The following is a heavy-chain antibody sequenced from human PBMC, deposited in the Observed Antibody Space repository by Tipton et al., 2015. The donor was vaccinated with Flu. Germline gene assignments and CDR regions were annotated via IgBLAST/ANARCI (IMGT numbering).Heavy chain of an antibody. CDR3: ARGTGYSTTYFDS. V-gene: IGHV4-34*01. CDR1: GGSISSYY. D-gene: IGHD2-15*01. CDR2: INHSGTT. J-gene: IGHJ4*02. Sequence: LRLSCTVSGGSISSYYWSWIRQPPGKGLEWIGEINHSGTTNYNPSLKSRVTISVDTSKNQFSLRLNSVTAADTAVYYCARGTGYSTTYFDSWGRGTLVTVSS.